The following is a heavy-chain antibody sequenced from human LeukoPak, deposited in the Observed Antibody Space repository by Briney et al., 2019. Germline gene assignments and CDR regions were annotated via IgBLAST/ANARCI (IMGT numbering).Heavy chain of an antibody. V-gene: IGHV3-30*02. J-gene: IGHJ3*02. CDR2: IRYDGSNK. CDR3: AKGRQEVVRDAFDI. CDR1: GFTFSSYG. D-gene: IGHD3-22*01. Sequence: PGGSLRLSCAASGFTFSSYGMHWVRQAPGKGLEWVAFIRYDGSNKYYADSVKGRFTISRDNSKNTLYLQMNSLRAEDTAVYYCAKGRQEVVRDAFDIWGQGTMVTVSS.